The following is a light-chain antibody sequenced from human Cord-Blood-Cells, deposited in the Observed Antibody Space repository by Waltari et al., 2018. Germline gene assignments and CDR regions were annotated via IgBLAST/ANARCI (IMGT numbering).Light chain of an antibody. Sequence: DIVMTQSPYSLAVSLGERAPITFKSNHRFLYSSNKKNYLAWYQQKPGQPPKLLIYWASTRESGVPDRFSGSGSGTDFTLTISSLQAEDVAVYYCQQYYSTPLTFGGGTKVEIK. CDR1: HRFLYSSNKKNY. CDR3: QQYYSTPLT. V-gene: IGKV4-1*01. J-gene: IGKJ4*01. CDR2: WAS.